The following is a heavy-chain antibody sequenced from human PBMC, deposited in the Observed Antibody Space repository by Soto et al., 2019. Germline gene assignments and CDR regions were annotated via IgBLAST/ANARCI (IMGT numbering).Heavy chain of an antibody. CDR1: GYTFTSYA. V-gene: IGHV1-18*01. CDR3: ATSGPPARY. J-gene: IGHJ1*01. Sequence: QVQLVQSGAEVKKPGASVKVSCKASGYTFTSYAISWVRQAPGQGLEWMGWISAYNGNTNYAQKLPGRVTMTTDPSTSTASMPPRSLRSAASAVYSRATSGPPARYSGPGTLVTVSS. CDR2: ISAYNGNT.